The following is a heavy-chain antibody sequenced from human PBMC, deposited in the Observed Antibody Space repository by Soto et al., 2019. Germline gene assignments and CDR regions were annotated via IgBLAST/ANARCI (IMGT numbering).Heavy chain of an antibody. CDR2: IYYTGST. V-gene: IGHV4-30-4*01. CDR3: VRRLAVKPRYYFDS. J-gene: IGHJ4*02. Sequence: SETLSLTCTVSGGSISIGDYYWSWVRQPPGKDLEYIGYIYYTGSTYYNPSLNRRVTLSVDTSKNQFSLKLSSVTAADTAVYYCVRRLAVKPRYYFDSWRQGTLVTVSS. CDR1: GGSISIGDYY. D-gene: IGHD6-19*01.